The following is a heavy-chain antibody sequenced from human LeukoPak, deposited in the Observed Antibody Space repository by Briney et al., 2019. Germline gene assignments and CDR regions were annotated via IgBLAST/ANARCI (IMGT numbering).Heavy chain of an antibody. J-gene: IGHJ4*02. Sequence: SQTLSLTCAISGDSVSSNSAAWSWIRQSPSRGLEWLGRTYYRSKWYNDYAESVKSRIIINPDTSKNQFSLQLNSVTPEDTAVYYCARHTVTAREFDYWGQGTLVTVSS. CDR3: ARHTVTAREFDY. V-gene: IGHV6-1*01. D-gene: IGHD4-17*01. CDR2: TYYRSKWYN. CDR1: GDSVSSNSAA.